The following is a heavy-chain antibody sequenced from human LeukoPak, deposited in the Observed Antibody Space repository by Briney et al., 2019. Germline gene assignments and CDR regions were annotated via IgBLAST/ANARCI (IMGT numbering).Heavy chain of an antibody. J-gene: IGHJ3*02. Sequence: SVKVSCKASGGTFSSYAISWVRQAPGQGLEWMGGIIPIFGTANYAQKFQGRVTITADESTSTAYMELSSPRSEDTAVYYCARAGIVPAAIHDAFDIWGQGTMVTVSS. CDR2: IIPIFGTA. D-gene: IGHD2-2*01. CDR3: ARAGIVPAAIHDAFDI. CDR1: GGTFSSYA. V-gene: IGHV1-69*13.